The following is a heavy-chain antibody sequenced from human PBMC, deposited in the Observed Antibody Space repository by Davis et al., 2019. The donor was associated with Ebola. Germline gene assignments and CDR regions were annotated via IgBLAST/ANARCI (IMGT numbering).Heavy chain of an antibody. V-gene: IGHV5-51*01. CDR3: ARRRSVPAYFFGLDF. J-gene: IGHJ6*02. CDR1: GYTFDTDW. CDR2: VYPGDSET. Sequence: GESLKISCQGIGYTFDTDWIAWVRQMSGKGLEWMGAVYPGDSETRYSPSFQAQVTISVDRSTRTAYLQWNALKASDTAIYYCARRRSVPAYFFGLDFWGQGTTVTVSS.